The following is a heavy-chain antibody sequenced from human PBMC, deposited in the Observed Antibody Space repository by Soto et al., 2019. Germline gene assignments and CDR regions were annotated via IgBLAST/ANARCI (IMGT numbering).Heavy chain of an antibody. J-gene: IGHJ4*02. CDR3: ARDGKVDGSFFDY. V-gene: IGHV4-30-4*02. Sequence: PSDTQSLTCTFSGGSISSGDYYWSWIRQPPGKGLEWIGYIYYSGSTYYNPSLKSRVTISVDTSKNQFSLKLSSVTAADTAVYYCARDGKVDGSFFDYWGQGTLVTVSS. CDR1: GGSISSGDYY. CDR2: IYYSGST. D-gene: IGHD2-15*01.